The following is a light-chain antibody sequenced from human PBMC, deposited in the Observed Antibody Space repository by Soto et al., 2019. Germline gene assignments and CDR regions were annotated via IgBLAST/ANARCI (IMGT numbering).Light chain of an antibody. Sequence: DVVMTQSPLSLPVTLGQPASISCMSAQSLVYSEGDTYLSWFQQRPGQSPRRLIYKVSNRDSGVPDRFSGSGSGTDFTLKISSVEAEDVGVYYCMQGTHWPWTFGQGTKVEVK. CDR2: KVS. V-gene: IGKV2-30*01. J-gene: IGKJ1*01. CDR3: MQGTHWPWT. CDR1: QSLVYSEGDTY.